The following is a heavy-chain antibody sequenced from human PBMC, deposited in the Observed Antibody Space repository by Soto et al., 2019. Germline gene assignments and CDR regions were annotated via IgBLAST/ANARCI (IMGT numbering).Heavy chain of an antibody. D-gene: IGHD2-15*01. CDR1: GFIFGNYM. V-gene: IGHV3-23*01. J-gene: IGHJ3*02. Sequence: EVQLLESGGGLVQPGESLRLSCAFSGFIFGNYMMTWVRQAPGKGLEWVSTIRDGGESTYYADSVKGRFTISRDNSKNHLYLQRDSRGVEDAAVYYCAPHVHCSGGSCHYDAFDIRGQGTMVTVSS. CDR3: APHVHCSGGSCHYDAFDI. CDR2: IRDGGEST.